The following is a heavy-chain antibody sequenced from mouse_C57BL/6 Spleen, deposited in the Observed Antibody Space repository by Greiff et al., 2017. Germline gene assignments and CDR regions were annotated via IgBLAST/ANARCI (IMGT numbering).Heavy chain of an antibody. Sequence: VQLQQPGAELVKPGASVKVSCKASGYTFTSYWMHWVKQRPGQGLEWIGEIDPSDSYTNYNQKFKGKSTLTVDKSSSTAYMQLSSLTSEDSAVYYCARGGYYGSSSSISWFAYWGQGTLVTVSA. D-gene: IGHD1-1*01. V-gene: IGHV1-69*01. CDR3: ARGGYYGSSSSISWFAY. J-gene: IGHJ3*01. CDR1: GYTFTSYW. CDR2: IDPSDSYT.